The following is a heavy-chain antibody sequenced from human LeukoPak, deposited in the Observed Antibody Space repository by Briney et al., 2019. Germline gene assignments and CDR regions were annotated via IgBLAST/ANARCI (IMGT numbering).Heavy chain of an antibody. V-gene: IGHV3-23*01. Sequence: GGSLRLSCAASGFTFSSYAMSWVRQAPGKGLEWVSGISGSGDSTYYADSVKGRFTISRDNSKNTLYLQMNSLRAEDTAVYYCARAKYGSNWFDPWGQGTLVTVSS. CDR1: GFTFSSYA. J-gene: IGHJ5*02. CDR2: ISGSGDST. D-gene: IGHD3-10*01. CDR3: ARAKYGSNWFDP.